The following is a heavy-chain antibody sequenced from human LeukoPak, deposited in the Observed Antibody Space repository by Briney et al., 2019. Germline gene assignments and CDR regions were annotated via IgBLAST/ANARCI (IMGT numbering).Heavy chain of an antibody. CDR3: ARWRDIVVVAAATGFDY. Sequence: ASVKVSCKASGYTFTSYGISWVRQAPGQGLEWMGWISAYNGNTNYAQKLQGRVTMTTDTSTSTAYMELGSLRSDDTAVYCCARWRDIVVVAAATGFDYWGQGTLVTVSS. CDR2: ISAYNGNT. V-gene: IGHV1-18*01. J-gene: IGHJ4*02. D-gene: IGHD2-15*01. CDR1: GYTFTSYG.